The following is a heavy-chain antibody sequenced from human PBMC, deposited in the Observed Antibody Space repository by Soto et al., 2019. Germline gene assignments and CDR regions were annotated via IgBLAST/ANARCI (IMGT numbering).Heavy chain of an antibody. D-gene: IGHD3-10*01. V-gene: IGHV1-69*02. CDR1: GDTFNFYS. Sequence: QVQLVQSGAEVKKPGSSVRVSCKASGDTFNFYSINWVRQAPGLGLEWMGRINPILSMSNYAQRFQGRVTXTXDXATSTAYMELSSLRSEDTAMYYCASSYGSGYRAFDSWGQGALVTVSS. CDR2: INPILSMS. J-gene: IGHJ4*02. CDR3: ASSYGSGYRAFDS.